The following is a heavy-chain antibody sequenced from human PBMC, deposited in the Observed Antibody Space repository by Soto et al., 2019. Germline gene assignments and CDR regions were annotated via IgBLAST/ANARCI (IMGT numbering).Heavy chain of an antibody. CDR1: GFTFSTYG. D-gene: IGHD2-21*01. V-gene: IGHV3-23*01. Sequence: EVQVSESGGGLVQSGGSLRLSCAASGFTFSTYGMSWVRQAPGEGLEWVSAISGSGGSTYYADSVKGRFTISRDNSKNTLYLQMNSLRAEDTAVYYCAKDPRSVVERSVYGMDVWGQGTTVTVSS. J-gene: IGHJ6*02. CDR3: AKDPRSVVERSVYGMDV. CDR2: ISGSGGST.